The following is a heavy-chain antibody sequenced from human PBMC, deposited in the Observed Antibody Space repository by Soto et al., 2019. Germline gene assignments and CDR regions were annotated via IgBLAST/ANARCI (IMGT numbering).Heavy chain of an antibody. Sequence: QVQLVQSGAEVKKPGSSVKVSCKASGGTLSSDSFSWVRQAPGQGLEWMGGIITMFDTPIYAQKFQDRVTITADESTITAYMQLRSLRSGDTAVYYCARSGGLDRDFNYWGQGSLVTVSS. J-gene: IGHJ4*02. CDR2: IITMFDTP. CDR3: ARSGGLDRDFNY. D-gene: IGHD2-15*01. V-gene: IGHV1-69*12. CDR1: GGTLSSDS.